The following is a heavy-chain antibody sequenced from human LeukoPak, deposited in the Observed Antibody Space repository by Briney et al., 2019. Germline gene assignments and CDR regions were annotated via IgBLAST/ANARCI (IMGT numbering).Heavy chain of an antibody. D-gene: IGHD4-17*01. V-gene: IGHV3-21*01. Sequence: GGSLRLSCAASGFTFSSYSMNWVRQAPGKGLEWVSSISSGSSYIFYADSVKGRFTISRDNAKNSLYLQMNSLKAEDTAVYYCARGYPPRARLSTVTTSDYWGQGTLVTVSS. CDR2: ISSGSSYI. J-gene: IGHJ4*02. CDR3: ARGYPPRARLSTVTTSDY. CDR1: GFTFSSYS.